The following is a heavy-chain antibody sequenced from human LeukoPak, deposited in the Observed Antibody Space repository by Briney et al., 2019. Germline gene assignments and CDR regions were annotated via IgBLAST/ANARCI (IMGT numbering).Heavy chain of an antibody. D-gene: IGHD3-16*01. CDR1: GFTFSSYG. V-gene: IGHV3-33*06. CDR2: IWYDGSNK. Sequence: GGSLRLSCAASGFTFSSYGMHWVRQAPGKGLESVAVIWYDGSNKYYADSVKGRFTISRDNSKNTLYLQMNSLRAEDTAVYYCAKDQGGTLYYYYYMDVWGKGTTVTVSS. J-gene: IGHJ6*03. CDR3: AKDQGGTLYYYYYMDV.